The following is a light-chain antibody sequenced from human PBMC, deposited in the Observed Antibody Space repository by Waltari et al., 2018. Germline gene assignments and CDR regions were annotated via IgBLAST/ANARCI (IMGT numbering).Light chain of an antibody. J-gene: IGLJ3*02. CDR2: DGS. Sequence: QSALTQPRSVSGSPGQSVTISCTGTSSNVGTYDYVSWYQQYPGKPPKLMIFDGSNRPPGVPARFSGSKSDNTASLTISGLQPADEADYYCCSYAGQYTWVFGGGTKLTVL. CDR1: SSNVGTYDY. V-gene: IGLV2-11*01. CDR3: CSYAGQYTWV.